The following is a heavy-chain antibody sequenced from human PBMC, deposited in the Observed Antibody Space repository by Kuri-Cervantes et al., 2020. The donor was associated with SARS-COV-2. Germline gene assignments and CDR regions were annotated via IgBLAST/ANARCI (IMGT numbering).Heavy chain of an antibody. Sequence: SETLSLTCAVYGESFSDYYWTWIRQPPGKGLEWIGEINHSGSVNYNPSLKSRVTISVDRSKNQFSLKLSPVTAADTALYYCARGAHHIRFRGEIDYWSQGALVTVSS. CDR3: ARGAHHIRFRGEIDY. V-gene: IGHV4-34*01. CDR1: GESFSDYY. J-gene: IGHJ4*02. CDR2: INHSGSV. D-gene: IGHD3-3*01.